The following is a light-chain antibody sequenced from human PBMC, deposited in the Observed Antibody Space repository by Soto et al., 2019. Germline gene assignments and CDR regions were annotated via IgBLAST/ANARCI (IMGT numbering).Light chain of an antibody. CDR1: QSVSTN. Sequence: EIVMTQPPATLSVSPGERATLSCRASQSVSTNLPGYQQKPGQAPRLLIYGASPRAPGIPARFSGSGSGTEFTLTISSLQSEDFAVYYCQQYNNWPPYTFGQGTKLEIK. V-gene: IGKV3-15*01. CDR2: GAS. J-gene: IGKJ2*01. CDR3: QQYNNWPPYT.